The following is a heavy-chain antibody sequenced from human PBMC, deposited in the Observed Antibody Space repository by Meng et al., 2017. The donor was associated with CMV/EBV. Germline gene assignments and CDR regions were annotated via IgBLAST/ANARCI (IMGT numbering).Heavy chain of an antibody. V-gene: IGHV1-46*01. CDR1: GDTFTGYH. J-gene: IGHJ5*02. CDR2: IDPTGGSP. D-gene: IGHD4-11*01. Sequence: ASVKVSCKAFGDTFTGYHIHWVRQAPGQGLEWMGMIDPTGGSPTYAQRFQGRLTMTRDTSTSTVYMELSSLRSEDTAVYYCARPNDYSNYATLDPWGQGTLVTVSS. CDR3: ARPNDYSNYATLDP.